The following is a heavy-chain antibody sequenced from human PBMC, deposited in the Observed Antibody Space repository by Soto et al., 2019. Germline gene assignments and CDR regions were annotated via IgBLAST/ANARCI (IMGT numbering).Heavy chain of an antibody. CDR2: ISSSSSYI. D-gene: IGHD1-7*01. CDR3: ARGDSWGTYNWNSGRGFDP. V-gene: IGHV3-21*01. CDR1: GFTFSSYS. Sequence: GGSLRLSCAASGFTFSSYSMNWVRQAPGKGLEWVSSISSSSSYIYYADSVKGRFTISRDNAKNSLYLQMNSLRAEDTAVYYCARGDSWGTYNWNSGRGFDPWGQGTLVTVSS. J-gene: IGHJ5*02.